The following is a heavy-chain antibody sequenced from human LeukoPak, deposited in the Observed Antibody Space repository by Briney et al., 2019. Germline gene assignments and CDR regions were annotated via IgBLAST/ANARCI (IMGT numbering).Heavy chain of an antibody. CDR3: ARGNYDYVWGSYRYLYYFDY. Sequence: SETLSLTCTVSGGSISSYYWSWIRQPPGKGLEWIGYIYYSGSTNYNPSLKSRVTISVDTSKNQFSLKLSSVTAADTAVYYCARGNYDYVWGSYRYLYYFDYWGQGTLVTVSS. J-gene: IGHJ4*02. CDR2: IYYSGST. V-gene: IGHV4-59*12. CDR1: GGSISSYY. D-gene: IGHD3-16*02.